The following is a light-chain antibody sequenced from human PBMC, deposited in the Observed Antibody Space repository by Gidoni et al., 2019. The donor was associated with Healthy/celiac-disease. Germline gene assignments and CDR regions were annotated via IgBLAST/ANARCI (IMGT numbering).Light chain of an antibody. CDR3: QQYNNWPPT. Sequence: EIVMTQSPSPLSVSPGERATLSCRASQSVSSNLAWYQQKPGQAPRLLIYGTTTRATGIPTRCSGSGSGTEFTLTISSLQSEDFAVYYCQQYNNWPPTFGGGTKVEIK. CDR2: GTT. J-gene: IGKJ4*01. V-gene: IGKV3-15*01. CDR1: QSVSSN.